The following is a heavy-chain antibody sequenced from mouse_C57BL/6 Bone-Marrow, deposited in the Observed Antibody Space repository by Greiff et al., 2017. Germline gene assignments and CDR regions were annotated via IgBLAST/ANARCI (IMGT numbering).Heavy chain of an antibody. CDR1: GYTFTGYW. CDR2: IIPGSGST. J-gene: IGHJ3*01. Sequence: QVQLQQSGAELMKPGASVTLSCKATGYTFTGYWIEWVKQRPGHGLEWIGEIIPGSGSTNYNQKFKGKATFTADTSSNTAYMQLISLTTEDSAIYYCARGYGSCPAGFAYWGKGTLVTVSA. CDR3: ARGYGSCPAGFAY. V-gene: IGHV1-9*01. D-gene: IGHD1-1*01.